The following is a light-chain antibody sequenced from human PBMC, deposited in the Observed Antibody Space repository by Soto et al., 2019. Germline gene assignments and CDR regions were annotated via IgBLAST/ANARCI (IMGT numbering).Light chain of an antibody. CDR3: QQHESYPRT. CDR2: AAS. CDR1: QNIHTW. Sequence: DIQMTQSPSTLSASVDDRVTITCRASQNIHTWLAWYQHKPGKTPSLLIYAASSLESGVPSRFSVSGSGTEFTLTISSLQPDDFATYYCQQHESYPRTFGQGTKVEMK. V-gene: IGKV1-5*03. J-gene: IGKJ1*01.